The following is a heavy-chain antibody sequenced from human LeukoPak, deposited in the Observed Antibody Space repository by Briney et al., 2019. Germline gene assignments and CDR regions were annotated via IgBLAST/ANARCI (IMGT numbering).Heavy chain of an antibody. D-gene: IGHD3-9*01. V-gene: IGHV4-39*07. CDR3: AREGVYYDILTGFSRIKWFDP. CDR1: GVSISSSSYY. Sequence: SETLSLTCTVSGVSISSSSYYWGWIRQPPGKGLEWIGSIYYSGGTYYNPSLKSRVTISVDTSKNQFSLKLSSVTAADTAVYYCAREGVYYDILTGFSRIKWFDPWGQGTLVTVSS. J-gene: IGHJ5*02. CDR2: IYYSGGT.